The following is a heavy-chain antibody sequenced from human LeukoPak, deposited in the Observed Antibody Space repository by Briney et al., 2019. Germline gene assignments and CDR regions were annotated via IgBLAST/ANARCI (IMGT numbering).Heavy chain of an antibody. CDR1: GGSISSYY. Sequence: SETLSLTCTVPGGSISSYYCSWVRQPAGKGVEWIGYFYYRGSPNYNPSVKSRLNISVDTSKNQFSRKLRSGSAPDSAVYYRAREKLGVPDYWGQGTLVTVSS. CDR2: FYYRGSP. D-gene: IGHD1-26*01. CDR3: AREKLGVPDY. J-gene: IGHJ4*02. V-gene: IGHV4-59*01.